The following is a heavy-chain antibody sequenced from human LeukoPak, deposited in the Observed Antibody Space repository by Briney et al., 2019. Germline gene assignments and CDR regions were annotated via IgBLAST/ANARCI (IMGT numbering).Heavy chain of an antibody. CDR2: IYFSGAT. V-gene: IGHV4-59*01. J-gene: IGHJ6*03. Sequence: QPSETLSLTCTVSGGSISSYYWSWIRQSPGKGLEWIGHIYFSGATYYNPSLNSRVTISIDKSKSQFSLKLGSLTAADTAVYYCARGPPLRVGRGFYYMDVWDKGTTVTVSS. CDR1: GGSISSYY. D-gene: IGHD3-10*01. CDR3: ARGPPLRVGRGFYYMDV.